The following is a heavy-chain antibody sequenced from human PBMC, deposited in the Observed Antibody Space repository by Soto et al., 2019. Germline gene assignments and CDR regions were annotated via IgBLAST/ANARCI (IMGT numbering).Heavy chain of an antibody. J-gene: IGHJ4*02. CDR3: ARRYVSSFDY. D-gene: IGHD3-16*01. CDR1: GGSVSSYY. Sequence: QVQLQESGPGLVKPSETLSLTCTVSGGSVSSYYWSWIRQPPGKGLEWVGYIYYSGSTNYNPSLKSRVTISVDTSKNQFSLKLNSVTAADTAVYYCARRYVSSFDYWGQGTLVTVSS. V-gene: IGHV4-59*08. CDR2: IYYSGST.